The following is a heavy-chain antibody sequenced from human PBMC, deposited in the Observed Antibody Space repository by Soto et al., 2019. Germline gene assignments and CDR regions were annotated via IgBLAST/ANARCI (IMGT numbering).Heavy chain of an antibody. CDR2: INSGGYTI. CDR1: GFTFSVYE. V-gene: IGHV3-48*03. Sequence: PGGYLRLSCAASGFTFSVYEMNWVSQAPGKGLEWVSYINSGGYTIYYTDSVKGRFTISRDNAKNSLYLQMNSLRAEDTAVYYCARTQYRTSWTSDYLGPGTLVTVSS. CDR3: ARTQYRTSWTSDY. D-gene: IGHD6-13*01. J-gene: IGHJ4*02.